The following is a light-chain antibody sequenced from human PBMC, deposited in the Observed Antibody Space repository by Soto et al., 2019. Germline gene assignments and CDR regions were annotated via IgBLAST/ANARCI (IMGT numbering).Light chain of an antibody. Sequence: EIVLTQSPGTLSLSPGDRATLSCRASQSVSSDLAWYQQKPGQAPRLLIYGASSRATGIPDRFSGSGSGTDFTLTISRLEPEDFAVYHCQQYGNSPKTVGQGTNVEIK. CDR1: QSVSSD. J-gene: IGKJ1*01. CDR3: QQYGNSPKT. V-gene: IGKV3-20*01. CDR2: GAS.